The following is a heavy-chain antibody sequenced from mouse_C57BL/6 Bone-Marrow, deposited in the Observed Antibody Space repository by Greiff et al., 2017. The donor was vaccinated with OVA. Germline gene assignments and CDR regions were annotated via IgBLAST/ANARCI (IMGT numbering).Heavy chain of an antibody. CDR2: IYPGDGDT. Sequence: QVQLQQSGPELVKPGASVKISCKASGYAFSSSWMNWVKQRPGQGLEWIGRIYPGDGDTNYNGKFKGKATLTADKSSSTAYMQLSSLTSEDSAVYFWGAVYAMDYWGQGTSVTVSS. V-gene: IGHV1-82*01. CDR1: GYAFSSSW. D-gene: IGHD1-1*01. J-gene: IGHJ4*01. CDR3: GAVYAMDY.